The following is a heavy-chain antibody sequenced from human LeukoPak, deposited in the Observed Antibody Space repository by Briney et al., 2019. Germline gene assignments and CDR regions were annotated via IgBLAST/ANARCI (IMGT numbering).Heavy chain of an antibody. J-gene: IGHJ4*02. CDR3: ARLSTGYSSGWFLDY. Sequence: PSETLSLTCTVSGGSISSYYWSWIRQPPGKGLEWIGYIYYSGSTNYNPSLKSRVTISVDTSKNQFSLKLSSVTAADTAVYYCARLSTGYSSGWFLDYWGQGTLVTVSS. CDR1: GGSISSYY. CDR2: IYYSGST. V-gene: IGHV4-59*08. D-gene: IGHD6-19*01.